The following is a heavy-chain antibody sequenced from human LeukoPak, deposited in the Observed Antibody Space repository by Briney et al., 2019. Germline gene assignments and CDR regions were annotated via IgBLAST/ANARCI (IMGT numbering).Heavy chain of an antibody. J-gene: IGHJ4*02. V-gene: IGHV1-18*01. D-gene: IGHD5-18*01. CDR1: GYTFTTYA. CDR2: ISTYDGNA. CDR3: ARAPSGFTYGPGDH. Sequence: ASVKVSCKASGYTFTTYAINWVRQAPGQGLEWMGWISTYDGNANYAQKLQGRVTMTTDTSTITAYMELRSLRPDDTAVYYCARAPSGFTYGPGDHWGQGTLVTVSS.